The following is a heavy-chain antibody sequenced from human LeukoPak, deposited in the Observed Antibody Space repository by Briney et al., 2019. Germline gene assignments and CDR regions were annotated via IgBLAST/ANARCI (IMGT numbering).Heavy chain of an antibody. CDR1: GYTFTSYG. V-gene: IGHV1-18*01. D-gene: IGHD6-19*01. J-gene: IGHJ6*02. Sequence: ASVKVSCKASGYTFTSYGISWVRQAPGQGLEGMGWISAYNGNTNYAQKLQGRVTMTTDTSTSTAYMELRSLRSDDTAVYYCARAPYSSGWYDDYYYGMDVWGQGTTVTVSS. CDR2: ISAYNGNT. CDR3: ARAPYSSGWYDDYYYGMDV.